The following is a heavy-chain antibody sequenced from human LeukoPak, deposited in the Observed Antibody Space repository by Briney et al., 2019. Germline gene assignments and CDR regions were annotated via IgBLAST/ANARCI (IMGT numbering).Heavy chain of an antibody. D-gene: IGHD5-18*01. CDR3: ASTIGYSNNWFDP. CDR2: IYYSGST. Sequence: SETLSLTCTVSGGSISSRTYYWAWIRQPPGQGLEWIGNIYYSGSTYYNPSLKSRLTMSVDTSKNQFSLKLRSVTAADTAVYYCASTIGYSNNWFDPWGQGTLVTVSS. CDR1: GGSISSRTYY. V-gene: IGHV4-39*01. J-gene: IGHJ5*02.